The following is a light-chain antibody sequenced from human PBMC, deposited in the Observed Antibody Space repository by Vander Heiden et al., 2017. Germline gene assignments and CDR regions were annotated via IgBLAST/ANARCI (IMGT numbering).Light chain of an antibody. J-gene: IGLJ1*01. CDR2: QDS. Sequence: SYELTQPPSVSVSPGQTASITCSGDKLGDKYACWYQQKQGQSPVLVIYQDSKRPSGIQERFSGSNAGNTATLTISGTKAMDEADYYGQEWDSSNYVFGTGTKVTVL. V-gene: IGLV3-1*01. CDR3: QEWDSSNYV. CDR1: KLGDKY.